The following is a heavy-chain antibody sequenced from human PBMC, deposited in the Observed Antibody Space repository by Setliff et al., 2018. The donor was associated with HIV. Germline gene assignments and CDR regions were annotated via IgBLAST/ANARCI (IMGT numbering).Heavy chain of an antibody. J-gene: IGHJ4*02. V-gene: IGHV4-59*08. CDR1: GSSVTNNY. D-gene: IGHD2-2*02. CDR3: ARQERYCTSADCYRYFNY. CDR2: VHSSGST. Sequence: SETLSLTCTVSGSSVTNNYWSWIRQAPGKGLEWLGYVHSSGSTNYNPSLKSRAIISVDTSKNQFSLRLSSVTAADTAVYYCARQERYCTSADCYRYFNYWGQGTLVTVSS.